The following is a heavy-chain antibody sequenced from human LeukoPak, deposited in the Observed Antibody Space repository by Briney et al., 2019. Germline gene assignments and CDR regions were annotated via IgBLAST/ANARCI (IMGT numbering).Heavy chain of an antibody. CDR2: INGDGSST. V-gene: IGHV3-74*01. CDR3: GREGDKAVAGSLVY. Sequence: GSLRVSCAASGFTFRSSWMHWVRQAPGKGLAWVSRINGDGSSTSYADSVKGRFTISRDNAKNTLSLEMNSLKAEDTAVYYCGREGDKAVAGSLVYWGQGISVTVSS. J-gene: IGHJ4*02. CDR1: GFTFRSSW. D-gene: IGHD6-19*01.